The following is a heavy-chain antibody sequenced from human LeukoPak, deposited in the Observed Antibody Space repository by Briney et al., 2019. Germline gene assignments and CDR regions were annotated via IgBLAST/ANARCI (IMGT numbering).Heavy chain of an antibody. J-gene: IGHJ6*03. CDR1: GYTFTGHY. V-gene: IGHV1-2*02. CDR2: INPNSGGT. D-gene: IGHD2-2*01. CDR3: ARDGVDIVVKRSWLKPVGDHYYYYMDV. Sequence: ASVKVSCKASGYTFTGHYMHWVRQAPGQGLEWMGWINPNSGGTNYAQKFQGRVTMTRDTSISTAYMELSSLRSDDTAVYYCARDGVDIVVKRSWLKPVGDHYYYYMDVWGKGTPVTVSS.